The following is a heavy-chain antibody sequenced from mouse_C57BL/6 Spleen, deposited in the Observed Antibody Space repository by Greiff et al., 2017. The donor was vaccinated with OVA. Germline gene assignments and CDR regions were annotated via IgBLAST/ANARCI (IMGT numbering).Heavy chain of an antibody. Sequence: QLKQSGPELVKPGASVKISCKASGYAFSSSWMNWVKQRPGKGLEWIGRIYPGDGDTNYNGKFKGKATLTADKSSSTAYMQLSSLTSEDSAVYFCAREGVYFDYWGQGTTLTVSS. CDR3: AREGVYFDY. V-gene: IGHV1-82*01. CDR1: GYAFSSSW. CDR2: IYPGDGDT. J-gene: IGHJ2*01.